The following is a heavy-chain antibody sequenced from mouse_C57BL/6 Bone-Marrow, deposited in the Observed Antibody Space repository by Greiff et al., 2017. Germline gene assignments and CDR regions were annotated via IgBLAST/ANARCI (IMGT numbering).Heavy chain of an antibody. J-gene: IGHJ3*01. V-gene: IGHV1-64*01. Sequence: QVQLQQPGAELVKPGASVKLSCKASGYTFTSYWMHWVKQRPGQGLEWIGMIHPNSGSTNYNEKFKSKATLTVDKSSSTAYMQLSSLTSEDSAVYYCARYRKYDYLAWFAYWGQGTLVTVSA. D-gene: IGHD2-4*01. CDR2: IHPNSGST. CDR3: ARYRKYDYLAWFAY. CDR1: GYTFTSYW.